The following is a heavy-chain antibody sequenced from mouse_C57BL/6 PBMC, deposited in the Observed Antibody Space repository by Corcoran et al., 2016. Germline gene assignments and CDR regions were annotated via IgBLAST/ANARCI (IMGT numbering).Heavy chain of an antibody. Sequence: DVQLQESGPGLVKPSQSLSLTCSVTGYSITSGYYWNWIRQCPGNKLEWMGYISYDGSNNYNPSLKNRISITRDTSTNQFFLKLNSVTTEDKATYYCARMGSSGYFDYWGQGTTLTVSS. D-gene: IGHD3-2*02. CDR3: ARMGSSGYFDY. CDR1: GYSITSGYY. CDR2: ISYDGSN. V-gene: IGHV3-6*01. J-gene: IGHJ2*01.